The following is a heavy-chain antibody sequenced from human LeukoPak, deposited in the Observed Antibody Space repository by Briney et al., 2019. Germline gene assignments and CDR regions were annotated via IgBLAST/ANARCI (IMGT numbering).Heavy chain of an antibody. V-gene: IGHV4-59*01. CDR2: IYYSGST. CDR3: ARDLVPDQIGAFDI. Sequence: PSETLSLTCTVSGGSIRYYYWSWIRQPPGKGLEWIGYIYYSGSTNYNPSLKSRVTISVDTSKNTFSLKLSSVTAADTAVYYCARDLVPDQIGAFDIWGQGTVVTVSS. CDR1: GGSIRYYY. D-gene: IGHD3-3*01. J-gene: IGHJ3*02.